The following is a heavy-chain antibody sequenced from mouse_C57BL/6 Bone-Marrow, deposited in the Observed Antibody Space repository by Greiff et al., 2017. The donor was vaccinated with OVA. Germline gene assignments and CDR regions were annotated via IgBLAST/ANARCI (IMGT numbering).Heavy chain of an antibody. CDR3: ARYPNYYGYGED. J-gene: IGHJ3*01. D-gene: IGHD2-2*01. V-gene: IGHV14-2*01. CDR2: IDPEDGEN. Sequence: EVKLVESGAELVKPGASVKLSCTASGFNIKDYYMHWVKQRTEQGLEWIGRIDPEDGENKYAPKFQGKATKTADTSSNTAYLQLSSLTSEDTGVYYCARYPNYYGYGEDWGQGTLVTVSA. CDR1: GFNIKDYY.